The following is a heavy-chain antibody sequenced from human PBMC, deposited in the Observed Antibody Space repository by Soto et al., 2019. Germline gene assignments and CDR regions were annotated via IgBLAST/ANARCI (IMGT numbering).Heavy chain of an antibody. J-gene: IGHJ4*02. Sequence: QVQLVQSGAEVKKPGSSVKVSCKASGGTFSSYSINWVRQAPGQGLEWMGRITPILGLATSAQKFQGSVTSTADKSTSTAYMELSRLRYEDTAVYYCARGPYGDYSGYCCQGTLGTVSS. D-gene: IGHD4-17*01. CDR3: ARGPYGDYSGY. V-gene: IGHV1-69*02. CDR1: GGTFSSYS. CDR2: ITPILGLA.